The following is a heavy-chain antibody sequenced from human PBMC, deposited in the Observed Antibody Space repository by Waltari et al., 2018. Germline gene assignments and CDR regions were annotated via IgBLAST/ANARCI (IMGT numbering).Heavy chain of an antibody. V-gene: IGHV1-8*01. CDR2: MNPNSGNT. J-gene: IGHJ4*02. Sequence: QVQLVQSGAEVKKPGASVKVSCKASGYTSTSHDINWARQATGQGLEWMGWMNPNSGNTDDAQKFHGRVTMTRNTSISTAYMELSSLRSEDTAVYYCARAVVGATHDYWGQGTLVTVSS. CDR1: GYTSTSHD. D-gene: IGHD1-26*01. CDR3: ARAVVGATHDY.